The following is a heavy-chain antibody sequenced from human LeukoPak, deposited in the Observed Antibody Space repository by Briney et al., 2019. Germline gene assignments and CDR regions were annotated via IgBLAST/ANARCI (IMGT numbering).Heavy chain of an antibody. D-gene: IGHD6-6*01. CDR1: GGSISSSSYY. CDR3: ARGGIAARYNWFDP. CDR2: IYTSGST. J-gene: IGHJ5*02. Sequence: KSSETLSLTCTVSGGSISSSSYYWSWIRQPAGKGLEWIGRIYTSGSTNYNPSLKSRVTMSVDTSKNQFSLKLSSVTAADTAVYYCARGGIAARYNWFDPWGQGTLVTVSS. V-gene: IGHV4-61*02.